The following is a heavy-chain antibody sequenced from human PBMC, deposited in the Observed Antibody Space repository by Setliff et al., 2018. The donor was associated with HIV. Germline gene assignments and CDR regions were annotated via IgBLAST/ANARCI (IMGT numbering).Heavy chain of an antibody. CDR3: AREAARVVDF. V-gene: IGHV4-34*01. D-gene: IGHD6-25*01. CDR1: GGSFSGYY. J-gene: IGHJ4*02. CDR2: INHRGST. Sequence: SETLSLTCAVYGGSFSGYYWSWIHQPPGKGLEWIGEINHRGSTNYNPSLKSRVTISVETSKNQFSLKLNSVTAADTAVYYCAREAARVVDFWGQGTLVTVSS.